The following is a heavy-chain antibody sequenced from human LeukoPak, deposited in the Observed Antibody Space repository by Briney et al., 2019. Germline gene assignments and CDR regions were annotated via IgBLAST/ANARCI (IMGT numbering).Heavy chain of an antibody. D-gene: IGHD5-12*01. CDR3: ARGMAAAYDYNWFDA. V-gene: IGHV4-59*10. CDR1: SFTFSSYV. Sequence: GSLRLSCGASSFTFSSYVVSWVRQAPGKGLEWIGRISSSGTNRYNPYLKRRVTMSVDTSQNQFSLKVASVTAAGTAVYFCARGMAAAYDYNWFDAWGQGTLVTVSS. CDR2: ISSSGTN. J-gene: IGHJ5*02.